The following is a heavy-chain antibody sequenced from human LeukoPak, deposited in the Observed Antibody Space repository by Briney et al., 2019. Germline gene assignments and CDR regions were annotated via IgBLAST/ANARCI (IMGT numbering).Heavy chain of an antibody. V-gene: IGHV2-70*11. D-gene: IGHD2-8*01. CDR1: GFSLSTSGMC. J-gene: IGHJ4*02. CDR2: IDWDDDK. CDR3: ARRAPGPFYYFDY. Sequence: GSGPALVKPTQSLTLTCSFSGFSLSTSGMCVSWIRQPPGKALEWLARIDWDDDKYYNTSLKTRLTISKDTSKNQVVLTMTNMDPVDTATYYCARRAPGPFYYFDYWGLGILVTVSS.